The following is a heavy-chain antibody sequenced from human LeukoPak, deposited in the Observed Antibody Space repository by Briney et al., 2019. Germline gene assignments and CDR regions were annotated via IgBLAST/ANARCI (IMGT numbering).Heavy chain of an antibody. D-gene: IGHD6-6*01. J-gene: IGHJ4*02. Sequence: GGSLRLSCAASGFTFSSYSMNWVRQAPGKGLEWVSSISSSSSYIYYADSVKGRFTISRDNAKNSLYLQMNSLRAEDTAVCYCARGKYSSSSILDYWGQGTLVTVSS. V-gene: IGHV3-21*01. CDR3: ARGKYSSSSILDY. CDR1: GFTFSSYS. CDR2: ISSSSSYI.